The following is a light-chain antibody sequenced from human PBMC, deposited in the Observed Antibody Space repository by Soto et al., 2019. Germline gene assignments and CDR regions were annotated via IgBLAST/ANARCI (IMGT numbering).Light chain of an antibody. J-gene: IGLJ1*01. CDR3: SSYTTSSTRV. CDR1: SSDVGAYDY. Sequence: QSALTQPASVSGSPGQSITISCTGTSSDVGAYDYVSWYQQHPDKAPKLMIYEVSYRPSGVSNRFSGSKSVNTATPTISGLPAEDEADYYCSSYTTSSTRVFGTGTKLTVL. CDR2: EVS. V-gene: IGLV2-14*03.